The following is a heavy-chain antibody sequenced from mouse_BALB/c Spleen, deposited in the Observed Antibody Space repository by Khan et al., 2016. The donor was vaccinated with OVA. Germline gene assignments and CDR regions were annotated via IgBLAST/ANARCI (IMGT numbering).Heavy chain of an antibody. V-gene: IGHV1-63*02. Sequence: QVQLKESGAELVRPGTSVKMSCKAAGYTFTNYWIGWVKQRPGHGLEWIGDIYPGSGNTNYNEKFRGKATLTADTSSSTAYMQLNSLTSEDSAIYYGARPCYRGSRYDTMDAWGQGTSVTVSS. J-gene: IGHJ4*01. D-gene: IGHD1-1*01. CDR3: ARPCYRGSRYDTMDA. CDR2: IYPGSGNT. CDR1: GYTFTNYW.